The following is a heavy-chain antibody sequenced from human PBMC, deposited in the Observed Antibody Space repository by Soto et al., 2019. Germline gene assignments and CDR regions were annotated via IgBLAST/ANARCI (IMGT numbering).Heavy chain of an antibody. V-gene: IGHV3-48*02. CDR3: ARDNYYDIVNGYRDYGMDV. J-gene: IGHJ6*02. D-gene: IGHD3-9*01. CDR1: GFTFSSYC. Sequence: EVQLVESGGGLVQPGGSLRLSCAASGFTFSSYCMNWVRQAPGKGLEWVSYSSYSGATIYYADSVRGRFTISRDNAKHSLYLQMNSLTDEYTAVYYWARDNYYDIVNGYRDYGMDVWGQGTTVTVSS. CDR2: SSYSGATI.